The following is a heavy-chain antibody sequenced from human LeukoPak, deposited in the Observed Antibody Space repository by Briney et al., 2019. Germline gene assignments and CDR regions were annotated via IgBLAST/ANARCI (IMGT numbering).Heavy chain of an antibody. CDR2: ISACRCNK. CDR3: ARDGYYYDSSGLYCYGMDV. J-gene: IGHJ6*02. D-gene: IGHD3-22*01. V-gene: IGHV1-18*01. Sequence: ASVTVSCKASGYTFTSYGISWVRQAPGQGLEWMGWISACRCNKNYAQKLQGRVTMTTDTSTSTAYMELRSLRSDDTAVYYCARDGYYYDSSGLYCYGMDVWGQGTTVTFSS. CDR1: GYTFTSYG.